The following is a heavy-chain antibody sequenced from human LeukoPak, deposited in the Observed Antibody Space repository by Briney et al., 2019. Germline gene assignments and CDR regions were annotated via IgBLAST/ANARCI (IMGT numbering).Heavy chain of an antibody. J-gene: IGHJ4*02. CDR3: ARHVVAYDYGDY. CDR1: GGSISSSTYY. V-gene: IGHV4-39*01. D-gene: IGHD4-17*01. Sequence: SETLSLTCIVSGGSISSSTYYWGGTRQPPGKGLEWIGSIYYTGSTYYNPSLKSRVTISVDTSENQFSLRLSSVTAADTAVYYYARHVVAYDYGDYWGQGTLVTVSS. CDR2: IYYTGST.